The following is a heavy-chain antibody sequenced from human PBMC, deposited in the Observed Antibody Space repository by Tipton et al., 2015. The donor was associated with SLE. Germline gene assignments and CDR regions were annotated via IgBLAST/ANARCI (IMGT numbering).Heavy chain of an antibody. CDR2: IIHSGST. D-gene: IGHD3-10*01. V-gene: IGHV4-34*12. Sequence: TLSLTCAVYGGSFSGYYWSWIRQPPGKGLEWIGEIIHSGSTNYNPSLKSRVTISVDTSKNQFSLKLSSVTAADTAVYYCASWGPTMVRGVKGFDPWGQGTLVTVSS. CDR1: GGSFSGYY. J-gene: IGHJ5*02. CDR3: ASWGPTMVRGVKGFDP.